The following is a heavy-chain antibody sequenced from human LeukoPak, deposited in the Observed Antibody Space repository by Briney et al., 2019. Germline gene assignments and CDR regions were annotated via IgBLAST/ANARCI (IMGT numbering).Heavy chain of an antibody. J-gene: IGHJ4*02. CDR3: AGYGFYPY. Sequence: GGSLRLSCAASGFTVSTYDMHWVRQAPGEGPEWIAYFGISGTIYYADSVRGRFTTSRDSAKNSLHLEMNSLRVDDTAIYYCAGYGFYPYWGQGTPVTVSS. D-gene: IGHD5-18*01. V-gene: IGHV3-48*01. CDR1: GFTVSTYD. CDR2: FGISGTI.